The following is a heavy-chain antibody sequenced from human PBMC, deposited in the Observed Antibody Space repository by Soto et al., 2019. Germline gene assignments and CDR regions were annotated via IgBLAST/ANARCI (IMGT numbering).Heavy chain of an antibody. CDR3: ARGVVLMVYAGGLTYFDY. Sequence: SVKVSCKASGGTFSSYAISWVRQAPGQGLEWMGGIIPIFGTANYAQKFQGRVTITADESTSTAYMELSSLRSEDTAMYYCARGVVLMVYAGGLTYFDYWGQGTLVTVSS. D-gene: IGHD2-8*01. CDR2: IIPIFGTA. CDR1: GGTFSSYA. V-gene: IGHV1-69*13. J-gene: IGHJ4*02.